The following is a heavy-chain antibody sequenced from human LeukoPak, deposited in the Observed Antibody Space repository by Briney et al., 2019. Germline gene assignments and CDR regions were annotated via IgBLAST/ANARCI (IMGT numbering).Heavy chain of an antibody. Sequence: PGGSLRLSCAASGFAFSNAWMSWVRQAPGKGLEWVGRIKSKTNGETTDYAAHRKGRITIARDDSKNTVFLQVNTLKTEDTPMSYCTSHDPVNRSWGQGTLVTVSS. V-gene: IGHV3-15*01. CDR2: IKSKTNGETT. CDR3: TSHDPVNRS. J-gene: IGHJ4*02. CDR1: GFAFSNAW. D-gene: IGHD1-1*01.